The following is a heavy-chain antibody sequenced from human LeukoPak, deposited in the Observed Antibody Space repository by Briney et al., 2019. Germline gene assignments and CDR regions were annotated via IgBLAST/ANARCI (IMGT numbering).Heavy chain of an antibody. D-gene: IGHD4/OR15-4a*01. V-gene: IGHV3-74*01. J-gene: IGHJ3*02. Sequence: PGGSLRLSCTASGFTFSTYWIHWVRQAPGKGLVWVSRMSRDGVNINYADSVKGRFTITRDDAKNTVYLQMNSLSADDTAVYYCARVVSSANRAFDIWGQGTVVTVSS. CDR1: GFTFSTYW. CDR2: MSRDGVNI. CDR3: ARVVSSANRAFDI.